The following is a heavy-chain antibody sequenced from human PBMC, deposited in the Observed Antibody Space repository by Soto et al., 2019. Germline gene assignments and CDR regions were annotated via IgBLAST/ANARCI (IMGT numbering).Heavy chain of an antibody. J-gene: IGHJ4*02. CDR1: GFTLDDYT. V-gene: IGHV3-43*01. CDR2: ICWDGGIT. D-gene: IGHD1-1*01. CDR3: AKAGADNYRSYFDY. Sequence: GGSLRLSCAASGFTLDDYTMQWVRQAPGKGLEWVSLICWDGGITYYADSVKGRFTISRDNSKNSLYLQMNSLTTEDTALYYCAKAGADNYRSYFDYWGRGTLVTVSS.